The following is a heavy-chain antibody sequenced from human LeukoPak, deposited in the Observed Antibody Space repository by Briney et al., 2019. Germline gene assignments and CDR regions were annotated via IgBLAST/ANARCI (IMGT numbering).Heavy chain of an antibody. Sequence: SETLSLTCTVSGGSSSSGDYYWSWIRQPPGKGLEWIGYIYYSGSTYYNPSLKSRVTISVDTSKNQFSLKLSSVTAADTAVYYCARHKKSIAARSYDYWGQGTLVTVSS. J-gene: IGHJ4*02. D-gene: IGHD6-6*01. CDR1: GGSSSSGDYY. CDR2: IYYSGST. V-gene: IGHV4-30-4*01. CDR3: ARHKKSIAARSYDY.